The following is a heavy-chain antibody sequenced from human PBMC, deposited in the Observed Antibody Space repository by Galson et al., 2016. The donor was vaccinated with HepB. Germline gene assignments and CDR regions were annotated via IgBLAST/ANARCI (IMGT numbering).Heavy chain of an antibody. Sequence: ETLSLTCIVSGESVINDRYYWTWIRQPPGKGLEWIGCIDYSGSTNYSPSLKSRVTISLDASENQVSPRLSSVTAADTAIYYCARGRRTICNGSICYKDSYYYAMDVWGQGTTVAVSS. CDR3: ARGRRTICNGSICYKDSYYYAMDV. CDR1: GESVINDRYY. D-gene: IGHD2-15*01. CDR2: IDYSGST. V-gene: IGHV4-61*01. J-gene: IGHJ6*02.